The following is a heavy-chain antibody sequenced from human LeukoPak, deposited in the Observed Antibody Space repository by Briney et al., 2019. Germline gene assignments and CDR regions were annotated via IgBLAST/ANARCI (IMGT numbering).Heavy chain of an antibody. Sequence: GGSLRLSCAASGFTFSSYSMNWVRQAPGKGLEWVSYISSSSSTIYYADSVKGRFTISRDNAKNSLYLQMNSLRAEDTAVYYCARDTEQLVLTPYYFDYWGQGTLVTVSS. D-gene: IGHD6-13*01. CDR1: GFTFSSYS. J-gene: IGHJ4*02. CDR3: ARDTEQLVLTPYYFDY. CDR2: ISSSSSTI. V-gene: IGHV3-48*01.